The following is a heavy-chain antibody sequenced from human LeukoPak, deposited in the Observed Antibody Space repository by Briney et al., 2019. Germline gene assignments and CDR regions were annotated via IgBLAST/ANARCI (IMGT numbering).Heavy chain of an antibody. CDR3: ARVNRGDAFDI. CDR2: IWYDGRNK. Sequence: PGRSLRLSCAASGFTFSSYGMHCVRQAPGKGLEWVAVIWYDGRNKFYADSLKGRFTISRDNSKNTLYLQMNSLRAEDTAVYYCARVNRGDAFDIWGQGTLVTV. J-gene: IGHJ3*02. CDR1: GFTFSSYG. D-gene: IGHD3-16*02. V-gene: IGHV3-33*01.